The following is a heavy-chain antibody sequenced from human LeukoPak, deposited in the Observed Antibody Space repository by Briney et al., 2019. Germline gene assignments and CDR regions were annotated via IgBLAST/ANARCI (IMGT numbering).Heavy chain of an antibody. CDR2: IYTSGST. Sequence: SETLSLTCTVPGDSISGYYWNWIRQPAGKGLEWIGRIYTSGSTNYNPSLKSRVTMSVDTSKNQFSLKLSSVTAADTAVYYCARGHQRYFDWLAYFDYWGQGTLVTVSS. V-gene: IGHV4-4*07. J-gene: IGHJ4*02. CDR1: GDSISGYY. CDR3: ARGHQRYFDWLAYFDY. D-gene: IGHD3-9*01.